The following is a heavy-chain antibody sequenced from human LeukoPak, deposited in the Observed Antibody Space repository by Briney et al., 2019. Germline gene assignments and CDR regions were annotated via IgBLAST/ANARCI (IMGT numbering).Heavy chain of an antibody. CDR1: GFTFSSYG. D-gene: IGHD3-22*01. CDR2: IRYDGSNK. CDR3: AKGGLYYYDSSGYYYA. V-gene: IGHV3-30*02. J-gene: IGHJ4*02. Sequence: GGSLRLSWAAAGFTFSSYGMHWVRQAPGKGIEWVAFIRYDGSNKYYADSVKGRFTISRDNSKNTLYLQMNSLRAEDTAVYYCAKGGLYYYDSSGYYYAWGQGTLVTVSS.